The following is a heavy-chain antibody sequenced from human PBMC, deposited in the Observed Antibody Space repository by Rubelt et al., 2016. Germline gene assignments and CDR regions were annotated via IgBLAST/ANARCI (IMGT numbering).Heavy chain of an antibody. CDR1: GFTFSNYW. J-gene: IGHJ2*01. Sequence: EVHLVESGGDLVQPGGSLRLSCTGSGFTFSNYWMHWVRQAPGKGLVWVSRISFDSITLSYADSVEGRFSISRDNDHNAVYLRMMDLRCEDSAVYYCARDRGVDKHDWWFDLWGRGTLVTVS. V-gene: IGHV3-74*01. CDR3: ARDRGVDKHDWWFDL. D-gene: IGHD2-8*01. CDR2: ISFDSITL.